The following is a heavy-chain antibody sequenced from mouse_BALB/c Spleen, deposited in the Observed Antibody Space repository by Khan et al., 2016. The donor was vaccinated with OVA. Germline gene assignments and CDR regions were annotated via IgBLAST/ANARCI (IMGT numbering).Heavy chain of an antibody. V-gene: IGHV1-4*01. J-gene: IGHJ3*01. D-gene: IGHD2-14*01. CDR1: GYTFTSYT. Sequence: VQLQQSGAELARPGASVKMSCKTSGYTFTSYTMHWIRQRPGQALEWIGHINPSNNYTNYNQNFKDKATLIVDKSSNTAYMQVSCLTSEDSAVYDCVREGAYHRSDGWFAYWGQGTLVTVSA. CDR2: INPSNNYT. CDR3: VREGAYHRSDGWFAY.